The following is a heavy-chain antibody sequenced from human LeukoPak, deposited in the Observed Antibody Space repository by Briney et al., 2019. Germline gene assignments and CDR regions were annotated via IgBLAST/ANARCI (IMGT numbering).Heavy chain of an antibody. D-gene: IGHD3-22*01. CDR3: ATNGYDSSGSAFDY. CDR1: GYTFTSYG. Sequence: ASVKVSCKASGYTFTSYGISWVRQAPGQGLEWMGGIIPIFGTANYAQKFQGRVTITADESTSTAYMELSSLRSEDTAVYYCATNGYDSSGSAFDYWGQGTLVTVSS. J-gene: IGHJ4*02. CDR2: IIPIFGTA. V-gene: IGHV1-69*13.